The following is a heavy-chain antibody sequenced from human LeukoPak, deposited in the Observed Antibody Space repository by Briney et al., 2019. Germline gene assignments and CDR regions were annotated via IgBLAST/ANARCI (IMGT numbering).Heavy chain of an antibody. CDR3: SRMSGGRVRWFDP. J-gene: IGHJ5*02. Sequence: ASVKVSCKASGYTFTSYDINWVGQATGQGREGMGWMNPNSGNTGYAQNFQGRVTMTRNTSISTAYMELSSLRSEDTAVYYCSRMSGGRVRWFDPWGQGTLLTVSS. CDR2: MNPNSGNT. CDR1: GYTFTSYD. D-gene: IGHD2-15*01. V-gene: IGHV1-8*01.